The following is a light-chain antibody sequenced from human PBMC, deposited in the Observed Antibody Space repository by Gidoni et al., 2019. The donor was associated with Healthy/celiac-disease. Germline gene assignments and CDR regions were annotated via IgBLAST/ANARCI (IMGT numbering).Light chain of an antibody. V-gene: IGKV1-33*01. CDR1: KDISNY. CDR2: DAS. Sequence: DFQMTQSPSSLPASVGDRVTITCQASKDISNYLNWYQQKPGKAPKLLIYDASNLETGDASRFSGSGSGTDVTFTISSLQPEDIATYYCQQYDNLPPLTFGGGTKVEIK. J-gene: IGKJ4*01. CDR3: QQYDNLPPLT.